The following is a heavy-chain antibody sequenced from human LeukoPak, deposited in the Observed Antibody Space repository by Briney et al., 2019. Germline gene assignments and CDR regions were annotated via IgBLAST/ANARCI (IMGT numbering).Heavy chain of an antibody. V-gene: IGHV4-38-2*01. J-gene: IGHJ5*02. Sequence: PSETLSLTCAVSGFSISSGYYWGWIRQPPGKGLEWIGSIHHSGDTDYNPPLKSRVTISVHTSNHQFSLQLRSVTAADTAVYYCARFNSLITYGGWFDPWGQGTLVTVSS. CDR2: IHHSGDT. CDR1: GFSISSGYY. CDR3: ARFNSLITYGGWFDP. D-gene: IGHD2/OR15-2a*01.